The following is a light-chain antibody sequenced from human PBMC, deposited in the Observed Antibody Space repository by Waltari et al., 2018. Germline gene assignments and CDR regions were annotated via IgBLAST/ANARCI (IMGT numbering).Light chain of an antibody. Sequence: QSALTQPASVSGSPGQSITISCTGSSSDVGSYKFVSWYQQHPGKAPQLMIYGGSQRPSGGSNRLSGSKAGNTASLTISGLRAEDEADYYCCSYAGSSPHVIFGGGTKLTVL. CDR2: GGS. J-gene: IGLJ2*01. V-gene: IGLV2-23*01. CDR3: CSYAGSSPHVI. CDR1: SSDVGSYKF.